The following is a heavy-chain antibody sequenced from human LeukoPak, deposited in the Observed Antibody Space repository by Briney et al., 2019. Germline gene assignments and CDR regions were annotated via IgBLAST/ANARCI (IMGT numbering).Heavy chain of an antibody. CDR1: GDSINNYW. D-gene: IGHD2-15*01. Sequence: SETLSLTCIVSGDSINNYWWSWLRQPPGKGLEWIGYSYYSGTTSYNPSLKSRVTISVDTSKNQFFLKLSSVTAADTAVYYCARLYCSAGSCFDYYWGQGTLVTVSS. J-gene: IGHJ4*02. CDR2: SYYSGTT. CDR3: ARLYCSAGSCFDYY. V-gene: IGHV4-59*01.